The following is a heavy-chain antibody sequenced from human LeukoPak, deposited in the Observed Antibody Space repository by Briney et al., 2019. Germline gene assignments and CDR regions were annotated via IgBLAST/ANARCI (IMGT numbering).Heavy chain of an antibody. CDR3: ARADHSGYYYFDY. CDR2: INWNGGST. D-gene: IGHD3-22*01. V-gene: IGHV3-20*04. Sequence: GGSLRLSCAASGFTFDDYGMSWVRQAPGKGLEWVSGINWNGGSTGYADSVKGRFTISRDNAKNTLYLQMNSLRAEDTAVYYCARADHSGYYYFDYWGQGTLVTVSS. J-gene: IGHJ4*02. CDR1: GFTFDDYG.